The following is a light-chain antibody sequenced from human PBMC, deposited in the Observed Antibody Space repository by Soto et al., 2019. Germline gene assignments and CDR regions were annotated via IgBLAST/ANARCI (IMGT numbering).Light chain of an antibody. V-gene: IGKV3-15*01. Sequence: EIVMTQSPATLSVSPGESATLSWRASQNIYSNLAWYQQKPGQAPRLLIYGASTRATSLPDRFSGSGSGTEFTLTINRLQSEDFAIYYCQQYQYWWAFGQGTKVEVK. J-gene: IGKJ1*01. CDR1: QNIYSN. CDR3: QQYQYWWA. CDR2: GAS.